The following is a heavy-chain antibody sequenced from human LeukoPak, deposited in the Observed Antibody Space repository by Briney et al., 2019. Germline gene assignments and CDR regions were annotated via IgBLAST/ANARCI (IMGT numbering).Heavy chain of an antibody. CDR2: INSDGSTT. CDR3: AKDLERHIVVVTASAVDY. D-gene: IGHD2-21*02. J-gene: IGHJ4*02. CDR1: GFTFSSYW. Sequence: GGSLRLSCAASGFTFSSYWMHWVRQAPGKGLVWVSRINSDGSTTTYADSVKGRLTISRDNSKNTLYLQMNSLRAEDTAVYYCAKDLERHIVVVTASAVDYWGQGTLVTVSS. V-gene: IGHV3-74*01.